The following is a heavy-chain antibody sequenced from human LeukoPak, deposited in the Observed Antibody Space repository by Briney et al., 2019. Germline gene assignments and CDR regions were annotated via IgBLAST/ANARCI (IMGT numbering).Heavy chain of an antibody. CDR1: GGSFSGYY. CDR3: ARHDVVVPAAKYYYYYYMDV. J-gene: IGHJ6*03. CDR2: INHSGST. Sequence: PSETLSLTCAVYGGSFSGYYWSWIRQPPGKGLEWIGEINHSGSTNYNPSLKSRVTISVDTSKNQFSLKLSSVTAADTAVYYCARHDVVVPAAKYYYYYYMDVWGKGTTVTISS. V-gene: IGHV4-34*01. D-gene: IGHD2-2*01.